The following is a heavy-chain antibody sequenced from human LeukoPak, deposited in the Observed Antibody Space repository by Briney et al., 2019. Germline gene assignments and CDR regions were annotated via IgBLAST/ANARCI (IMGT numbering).Heavy chain of an antibody. CDR2: IYHSGST. J-gene: IGHJ5*02. D-gene: IGHD3-10*01. CDR1: GGSINTYY. Sequence: SETLSLTCTVSGGSINTYYWSWIRQPPGKGLEWIGSIYHSGSTYYNPSLKSRVTISVDTSKNQFSLKLSSVTAADTAVYFCARGGFYGSGNDFRFDPWGQGTLVTVSS. V-gene: IGHV4-38-2*02. CDR3: ARGGFYGSGNDFRFDP.